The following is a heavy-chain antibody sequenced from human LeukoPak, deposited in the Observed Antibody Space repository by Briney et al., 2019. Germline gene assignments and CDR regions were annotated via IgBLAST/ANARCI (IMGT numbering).Heavy chain of an antibody. Sequence: SETLSLTCTVSGGSISSGSYYWGWIRQPPGKGLEWIESIYYSGSTYYNPSLKSRVTISVDTSKNQFSLKLSSVTAADTAVYYCARVTVLRSFEWFGYYFDFWGQGTLVTVSS. CDR3: ARVTVLRSFEWFGYYFDF. J-gene: IGHJ4*02. CDR1: GGSISSGSYY. V-gene: IGHV4-39*01. D-gene: IGHD3-3*01. CDR2: IYYSGST.